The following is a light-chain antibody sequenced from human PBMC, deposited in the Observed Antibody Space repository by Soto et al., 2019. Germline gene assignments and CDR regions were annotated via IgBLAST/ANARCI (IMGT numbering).Light chain of an antibody. CDR1: QSISSW. Sequence: DIQMTQSPSTLSASVGDRVTITCRASQSISSWLAWYQQKPGKAPKLLIYKASTLKSGVPSRFSGSGSGTEFTLTISSLQSEDFAVYYCQQHNYWRTFGEGTKVDIK. V-gene: IGKV1-5*03. J-gene: IGKJ1*01. CDR2: KAS. CDR3: QQHNYWRT.